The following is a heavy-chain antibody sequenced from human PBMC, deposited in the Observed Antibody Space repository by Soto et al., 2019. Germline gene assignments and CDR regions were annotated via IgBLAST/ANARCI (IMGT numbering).Heavy chain of an antibody. J-gene: IGHJ4*02. CDR1: GFSLSTSGVG. Sequence: QITLKESGPTLVKPTQTLTLTCTFSGFSLSTSGVGVGWIRQPPGKALEWLALIYWDDDKRYSPSLKSRLTNTKDTSKNPVLPTTTNKDPVDTATYCCAHRWIREGTFDYCGQGTLVTVSS. CDR2: IYWDDDK. D-gene: IGHD5-12*01. CDR3: AHRWIREGTFDY. V-gene: IGHV2-5*02.